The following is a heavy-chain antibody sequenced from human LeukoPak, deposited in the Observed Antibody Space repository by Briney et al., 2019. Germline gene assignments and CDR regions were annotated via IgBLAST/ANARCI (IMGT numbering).Heavy chain of an antibody. V-gene: IGHV3-20*04. CDR2: INWNGYST. CDR1: GFTFDDHG. D-gene: IGHD3-3*01. CDR3: ARDSGDRGRITIFGVVIVKFYYYYMDV. J-gene: IGHJ6*03. Sequence: PGGSLRLSCAASGFTFDDHGMSWVRQAPGKGLEWVSGINWNGYSTGYADSVRGRFTISRDNAKNSLYLQMNSLRAEDTALYYCARDSGDRGRITIFGVVIVKFYYYYMDVWGKGTTVTVSS.